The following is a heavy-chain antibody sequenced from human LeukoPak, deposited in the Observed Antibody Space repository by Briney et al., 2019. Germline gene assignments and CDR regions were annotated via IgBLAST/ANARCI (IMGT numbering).Heavy chain of an antibody. CDR2: IIPKFATA. Sequence: ASVKVSCKASGYTFTSYGISWVRQAPGQGLEWIGSIIPKFATANYAHNFQGRVSIGADESTTTAYMELSSLTFDDTAVYYCASRDADYEYYFDYWGQGAVVTVSS. CDR3: ASRDADYEYYFDY. J-gene: IGHJ4*02. D-gene: IGHD4-17*01. V-gene: IGHV1-69*13. CDR1: GYTFTSYG.